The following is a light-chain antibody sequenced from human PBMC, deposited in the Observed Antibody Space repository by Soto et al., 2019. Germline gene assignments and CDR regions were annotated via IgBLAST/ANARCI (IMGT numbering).Light chain of an antibody. V-gene: IGLV1-40*01. CDR1: SSNIGADYD. Sequence: QSVLTQPPSVSGAPGQRIAISCTGGSSNIGADYDVLWYQQVPGTAPKLLIYGNTHRPSGVPDRISGSKSGTSASLAITGLQAEDEADYYCQSYDSRLSAVVFGGGTKVTVL. J-gene: IGLJ2*01. CDR3: QSYDSRLSAVV. CDR2: GNT.